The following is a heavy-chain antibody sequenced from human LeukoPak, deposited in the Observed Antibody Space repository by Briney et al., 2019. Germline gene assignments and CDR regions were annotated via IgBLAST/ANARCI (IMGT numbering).Heavy chain of an antibody. CDR1: GFTFSGYT. V-gene: IGHV3-21*01. CDR3: AREHHAPVQRYYSDSTSYSAFDV. D-gene: IGHD3-22*01. J-gene: IGHJ3*01. Sequence: GGSLRLSCAASGFTFSGYTMNWVRQAPGKGLEWVSSISSSSRFIYYADSMKGRVTISRDTAKNSLYLQTHSLRAEDTAVYYCAREHHAPVQRYYSDSTSYSAFDVWGQGTMVTVSS. CDR2: ISSSSRFI.